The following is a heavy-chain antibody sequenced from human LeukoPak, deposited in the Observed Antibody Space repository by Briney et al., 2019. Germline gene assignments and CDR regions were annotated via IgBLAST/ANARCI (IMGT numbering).Heavy chain of an antibody. Sequence: PSETLSLNCTVSGGSISSGSYYWSWIRQPAGKGLEWIGRIYTSGSTNYNPSLKSRVTISVDTSKNQFSLKLSSVTAADTAVYYCARERYNIVLMVYARFDPWGQGTLVTVSS. CDR1: GGSISSGSYY. CDR3: ARERYNIVLMVYARFDP. CDR2: IYTSGST. D-gene: IGHD2-8*01. J-gene: IGHJ5*02. V-gene: IGHV4-61*02.